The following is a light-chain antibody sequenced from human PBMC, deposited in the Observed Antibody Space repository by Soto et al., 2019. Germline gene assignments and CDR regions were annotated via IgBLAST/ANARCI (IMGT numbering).Light chain of an antibody. Sequence: DMQMTQSASTLSSSVGYRVTMTCLASQSISGWLAWYQQKPGKAPKLLIYAASSLQSGVPSRFSGSESGTDFTLTISSLQPEDCAIYFCQQANSFPITFGQGTRLEI. CDR2: AAS. CDR3: QQANSFPIT. J-gene: IGKJ5*01. CDR1: QSISGW. V-gene: IGKV1-12*01.